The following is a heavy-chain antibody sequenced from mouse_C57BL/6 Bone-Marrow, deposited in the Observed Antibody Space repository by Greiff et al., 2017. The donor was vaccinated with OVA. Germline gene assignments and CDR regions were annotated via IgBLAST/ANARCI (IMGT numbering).Heavy chain of an antibody. CDR2: ISNGGGST. V-gene: IGHV5-12*01. Sequence: EVHLVESGGGLVQPGGSLKLSCAASGFTFSDYYMYWVRQTPEKRLEWVAYISNGGGSTYYPDTVKGRFTISRNNAKNTLYLQMSRLKSDDTAMYYCASLYYYGSSYVGFYWGQGTTLTGSS. CDR1: GFTFSDYY. J-gene: IGHJ2*01. CDR3: ASLYYYGSSYVGFY. D-gene: IGHD1-1*01.